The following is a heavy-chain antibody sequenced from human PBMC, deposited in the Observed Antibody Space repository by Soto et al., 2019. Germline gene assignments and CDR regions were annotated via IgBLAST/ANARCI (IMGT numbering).Heavy chain of an antibody. CDR1: GFTFRNYA. D-gene: IGHD3-22*01. V-gene: IGHV3-23*01. J-gene: IGHJ4*02. CDR2: IGGLDGNA. CDR3: ARHFYDSSGPYYFDY. Sequence: EVQLLESGGGLVQPGGSLRLSCAVSGFTFRNYAMSWVRQAPGKGLEWVAGIGGLDGNAYTADSVKGRFTISRDNSKSTLYLQMSSLRAEDTAIYYCARHFYDSSGPYYFDYWGQGSLVTVSS.